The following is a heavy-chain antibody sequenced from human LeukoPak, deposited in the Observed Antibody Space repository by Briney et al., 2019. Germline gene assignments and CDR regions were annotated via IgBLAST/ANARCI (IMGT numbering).Heavy chain of an antibody. J-gene: IGHJ4*02. CDR3: ARVHYYGSGNYYNSFDY. V-gene: IGHV4-59*12. CDR2: IYYSGST. CDR1: GGSISSYY. D-gene: IGHD3-10*01. Sequence: SETLSLTCTVSGGSISSYYWSWIRQPPGKGLEWIGYIYYSGSTNYNPSLKSRVTISVDTSKNQFSLKLSSVTAADTAVYYCARVHYYGSGNYYNSFDYWGQGTLVTVSS.